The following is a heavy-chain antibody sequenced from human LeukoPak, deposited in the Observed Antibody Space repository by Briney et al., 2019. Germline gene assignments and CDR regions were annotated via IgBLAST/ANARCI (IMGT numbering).Heavy chain of an antibody. CDR3: ARDLPGDY. Sequence: PGGSLRLSCAASGFTFSSYAMHWVRQAPGKGLEWVAVISYDGSNKYYADSVKGRFTISRDNSKNTLYLQTNSLRAEDTAVYYCARDLPGDYWGQGTLVTVSS. CDR2: ISYDGSNK. J-gene: IGHJ4*02. CDR1: GFTFSSYA. D-gene: IGHD1-14*01. V-gene: IGHV3-30-3*01.